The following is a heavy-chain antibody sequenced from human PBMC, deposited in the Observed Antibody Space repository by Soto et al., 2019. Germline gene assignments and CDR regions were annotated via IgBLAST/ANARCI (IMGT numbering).Heavy chain of an antibody. J-gene: IGHJ4*02. Sequence: QVQLVESGGGVVQPGRSLRLSCAASGFTFSSYGMHWVRQAPGKGLEWVAVISYDGSNKYYADSVKGRFTISRDNSKNTLYLQMNSLRAEDTAVYYCANPPYYYDSSGYILDWGQGTLVTVSS. CDR2: ISYDGSNK. D-gene: IGHD3-22*01. V-gene: IGHV3-30*18. CDR3: ANPPYYYDSSGYILD. CDR1: GFTFSSYG.